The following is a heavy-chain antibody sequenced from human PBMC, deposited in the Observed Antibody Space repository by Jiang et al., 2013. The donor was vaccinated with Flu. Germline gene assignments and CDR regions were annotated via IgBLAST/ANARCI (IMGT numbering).Heavy chain of an antibody. Sequence: GLVKPSETLSLTCTVSGVSISDHYWSWIRQPPGKGLEWIAYIFYSGSTKSNPSLKSRVTISLDTSKNQFSLNLNSVTAADTAVYFCARADLVVTAPLLFDSWGQGTLVTVSS. CDR3: ARADLVVTAPLLFDS. J-gene: IGHJ4*02. V-gene: IGHV4-59*11. CDR2: IFYSGST. CDR1: GVSISDHY. D-gene: IGHD2-21*02.